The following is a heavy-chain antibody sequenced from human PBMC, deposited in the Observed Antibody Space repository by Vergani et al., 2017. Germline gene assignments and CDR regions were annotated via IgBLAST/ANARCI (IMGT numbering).Heavy chain of an antibody. D-gene: IGHD2-15*01. J-gene: IGHJ4*02. CDR2: IYYSGST. V-gene: IGHV4-39*01. Sequence: QLQLQESGPGLVKPSETLSLTCTVSGGSISSSSYYWGWIRQPPGKGLEWIGSIYYSGSTYYNPSLNSRVTISGDTSKNQFSLKLSSVTASDTAVYYCARLDIVVVVAAFDYWGQGTLVTVSS. CDR1: GGSISSSSYY. CDR3: ARLDIVVVVAAFDY.